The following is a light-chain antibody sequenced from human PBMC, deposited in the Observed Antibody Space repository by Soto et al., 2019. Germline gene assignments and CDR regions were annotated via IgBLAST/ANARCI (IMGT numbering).Light chain of an antibody. J-gene: IGLJ3*02. V-gene: IGLV1-40*01. Sequence: QSALTQPPSVSGAPGQRVTISCTGSSSNIGAGYDVHWYQQLPGTAPKLLIYGNSNRPSGVPDRFSGSKSGTSASLAITGLQAEDEADYYCQSYDSSLSVNWVFGGGTKLTV. CDR1: SSNIGAGYD. CDR3: QSYDSSLSVNWV. CDR2: GNS.